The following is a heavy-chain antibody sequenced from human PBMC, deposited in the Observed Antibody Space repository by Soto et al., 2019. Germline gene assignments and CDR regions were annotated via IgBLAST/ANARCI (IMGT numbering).Heavy chain of an antibody. J-gene: IGHJ6*02. CDR2: IYHSGST. D-gene: IGHD3-3*01. V-gene: IGHV4-4*02. CDR3: ARVFGLWSGKYYYENAMDA. CDR1: GGSISSSNW. Sequence: SETLSLTCAVSGGSISSSNWWSWVRQPPGKGLEWIGEIYHSGSTHYNPSLKSRVTISVDKSKNQFSLKLSSVTAADPAVYYCARVFGLWSGKYYYENAMDAWGQGTTVT.